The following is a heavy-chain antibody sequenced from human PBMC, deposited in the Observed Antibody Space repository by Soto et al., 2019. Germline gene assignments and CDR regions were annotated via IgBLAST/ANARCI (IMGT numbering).Heavy chain of an antibody. J-gene: IGHJ6*02. V-gene: IGHV4-59*01. CDR1: GGSINYSY. CDR2: ISYTGSA. Sequence: SETVSLTXTVSGGSINYSYWTWIRQPPGKGLEWIGYISYTGSANYNASLKSRLTISVDTSKNQFPLKLSSVTAADTALYYCARVNYGDYYYGMDVWGQGTTVTVSS. D-gene: IGHD4-17*01. CDR3: ARVNYGDYYYGMDV.